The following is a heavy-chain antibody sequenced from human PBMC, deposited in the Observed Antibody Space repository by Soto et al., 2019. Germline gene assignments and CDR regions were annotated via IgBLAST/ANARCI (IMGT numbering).Heavy chain of an antibody. CDR2: TYYRSKWYN. CDR3: ARGGDYIWGSYRQKSYCDY. Sequence: SQTLSLTCAISGDSVSSNSAAWNWIRQSPSRGLEWLGRTYYRSKWYNDYAVSVKSRITINPDTSKNQFSLQLNSVTPEDTAVYYCARGGDYIWGSYRQKSYCDYWGQGTLVTVSS. J-gene: IGHJ4*02. V-gene: IGHV6-1*01. D-gene: IGHD3-16*02. CDR1: GDSVSSNSAA.